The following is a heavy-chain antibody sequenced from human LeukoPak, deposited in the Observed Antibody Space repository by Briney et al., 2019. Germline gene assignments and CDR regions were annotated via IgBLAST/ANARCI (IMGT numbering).Heavy chain of an antibody. CDR3: ARDPYCGGDCYSDAFDI. V-gene: IGHV3-7*01. CDR1: GFTFSSYW. J-gene: IGHJ3*02. Sequence: GGSLRLSCAASGFTFSSYWMSWVRQAPGKGLEWVANINQDGSEKYYVDSVKGRFTISRDNAKKSLYLQMNSLRAEDTAVYYCARDPYCGGDCYSDAFDIWGQGTMVTVSS. D-gene: IGHD2-21*01. CDR2: INQDGSEK.